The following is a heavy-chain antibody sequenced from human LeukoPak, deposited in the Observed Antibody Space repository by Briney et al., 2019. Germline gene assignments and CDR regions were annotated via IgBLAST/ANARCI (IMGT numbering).Heavy chain of an antibody. J-gene: IGHJ4*02. V-gene: IGHV3-48*03. D-gene: IGHD7-27*01. CDR1: GFTFSSYE. Sequence: GGSLRLSCAASGFTFSSYEMNWVRQAPGKGLEWVSYISSSGSTIYYADSAKGRFTISRDNAKNSLYLQMNSLRAEDTAVYYCARIANWENFDYGGQGTRVTVSS. CDR3: ARIANWENFDY. CDR2: ISSSGSTI.